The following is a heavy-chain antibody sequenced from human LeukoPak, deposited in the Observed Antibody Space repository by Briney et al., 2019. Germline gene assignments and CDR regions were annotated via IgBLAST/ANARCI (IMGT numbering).Heavy chain of an antibody. CDR2: INPSGGST. CDR3: ARAVSPYSSSSEVDY. D-gene: IGHD6-6*01. Sequence: ASVKVSCKASGYTFTSYYMHWVRQAPGQGLEWMGIINPSGGSTSYAQKFQGRVTMTRDMSTSTVYMELSSLRSEDTAVYYCARAVSPYSSSSEVDYWGRGTLVTVSS. J-gene: IGHJ4*02. CDR1: GYTFTSYY. V-gene: IGHV1-46*01.